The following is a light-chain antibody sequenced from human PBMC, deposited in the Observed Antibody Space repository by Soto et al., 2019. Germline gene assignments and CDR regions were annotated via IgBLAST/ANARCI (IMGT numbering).Light chain of an antibody. Sequence: QSALTQPRSVSRSPGQSVTISCTGTSSDVGGYNNVSWYQQHPGKAPKLMIYDVSKRPSGVPDRFSGSKSGNTASLTISGLQAEDEADYYCCSYAGSYTPWVFGGGTQLTVL. CDR1: SSDVGGYNN. J-gene: IGLJ3*02. V-gene: IGLV2-11*01. CDR3: CSYAGSYTPWV. CDR2: DVS.